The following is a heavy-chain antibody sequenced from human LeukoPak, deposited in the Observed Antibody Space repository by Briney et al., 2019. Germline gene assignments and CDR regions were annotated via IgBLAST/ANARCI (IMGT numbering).Heavy chain of an antibody. Sequence: ASVKVSCKASGYTFTSYGISWVRQAPGQGFEWMGWISAYNGNTNYAQKLQGRVTMTTDTSTSTAYMELRSLRSDDTAVYYCARSPPGGQLERRGWFDPWGQGTLVTVSS. CDR3: ARSPPGGQLERRGWFDP. J-gene: IGHJ5*02. CDR2: ISAYNGNT. D-gene: IGHD1-1*01. CDR1: GYTFTSYG. V-gene: IGHV1-18*01.